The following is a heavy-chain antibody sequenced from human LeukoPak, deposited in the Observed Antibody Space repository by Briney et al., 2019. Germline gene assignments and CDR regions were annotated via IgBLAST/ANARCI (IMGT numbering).Heavy chain of an antibody. Sequence: PSETLSLTCSVSGGSISSSSYYWGWIRQPPGEGLEWIGSIYYSGSTYHSPSLKSRVTISLDTSKNQFSLRLTSVTAADTVVYYCARQVALDAFDIWGQGTMVTVSS. V-gene: IGHV4-39*07. CDR3: ARQVALDAFDI. CDR1: GGSISSSSYY. CDR2: IYYSGST. J-gene: IGHJ3*02.